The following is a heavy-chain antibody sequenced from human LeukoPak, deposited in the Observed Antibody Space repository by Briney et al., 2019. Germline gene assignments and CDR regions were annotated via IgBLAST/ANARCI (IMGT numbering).Heavy chain of an antibody. CDR1: SGSISSYY. CDR3: ARAYDIVSGYSNVYYFDY. D-gene: IGHD3-9*01. V-gene: IGHV4-59*01. CDR2: IYYSGST. J-gene: IGHJ4*02. Sequence: SETLSLTCTASSGSISSYYWSWIRQPPGKGLEWIGYIYYSGSTNYNPSLKSRVTISVDTSKNQFSLKLSSVTAADTAVYYCARAYDIVSGYSNVYYFDYWGQGTLVTVSS.